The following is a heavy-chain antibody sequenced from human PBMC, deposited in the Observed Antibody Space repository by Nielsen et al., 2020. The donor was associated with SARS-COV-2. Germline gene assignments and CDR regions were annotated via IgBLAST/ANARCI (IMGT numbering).Heavy chain of an antibody. V-gene: IGHV3-30*03. CDR3: ATLDYFGSGSSPH. D-gene: IGHD3-10*01. J-gene: IGHJ4*01. CDR1: GITFSSYG. Sequence: GESLKISCAASGITFSSYGMHWVRQAPGKGLEWVAVISYDGSNKYYADSVKGRFTISRDNAKNSVYLQMNSLRVDDTALYYCATLDYFGSGSSPHWGQGSLVTVSS. CDR2: ISYDGSNK.